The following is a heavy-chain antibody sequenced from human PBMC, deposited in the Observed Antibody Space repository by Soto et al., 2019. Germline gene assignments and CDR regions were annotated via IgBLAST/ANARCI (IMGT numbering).Heavy chain of an antibody. Sequence: QVQLVQSGAEVKKPGSSVKVSCKASGGTFSSYAISWVLQAPGQGREGMGGIIPIFGTANYAQKFQGRVTITADESTSTAYMELSSLRSEDTAVYYCARGAYRYGYQDYYYGMDVWGQGTTVTVSS. CDR1: GGTFSSYA. V-gene: IGHV1-69*12. CDR3: ARGAYRYGYQDYYYGMDV. CDR2: IIPIFGTA. J-gene: IGHJ6*02. D-gene: IGHD5-18*01.